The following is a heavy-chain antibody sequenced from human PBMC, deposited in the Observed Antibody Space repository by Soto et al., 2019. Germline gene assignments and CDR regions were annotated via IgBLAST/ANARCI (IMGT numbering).Heavy chain of an antibody. J-gene: IGHJ6*03. CDR2: IWYDGSNK. CDR1: GFTFSSYG. V-gene: IGHV3-33*01. CDR3: AREDIVVVPAATPRRNYYYYYMDV. D-gene: IGHD2-2*01. Sequence: QVQLVESGGGVVQPGRSLRLSCAASGFTFSSYGMHWVRQAPGKGLEWVAVIWYDGSNKYYADSVKGRFTISRDNSKNTRYLQMNSLRAEDTAVYYCAREDIVVVPAATPRRNYYYYYMDVWGKGTTVTVSS.